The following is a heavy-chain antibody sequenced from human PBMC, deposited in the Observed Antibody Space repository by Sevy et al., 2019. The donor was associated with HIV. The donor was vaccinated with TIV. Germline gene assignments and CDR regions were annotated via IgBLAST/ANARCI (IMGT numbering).Heavy chain of an antibody. CDR3: ARGSGAIEFSNYDY. Sequence: TLSLTCAISGDSVSSNSAAWNWIRQSPSRGLEWLGRTYYRSKWYNDYAVSVKSRITINPDTSKNQFSLQLNSVTPEDTAVYYWARGSGAIEFSNYDYWGQGTLVTVSS. D-gene: IGHD4-4*01. CDR2: TYYRSKWYN. V-gene: IGHV6-1*01. CDR1: GDSVSSNSAA. J-gene: IGHJ4*02.